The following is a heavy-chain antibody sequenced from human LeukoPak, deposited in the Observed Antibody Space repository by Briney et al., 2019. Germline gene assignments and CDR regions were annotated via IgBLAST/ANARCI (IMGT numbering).Heavy chain of an antibody. Sequence: SETLSLTCTVSGGSMSSYYWSWIRQPPGKGLEWIGYMYYSGSINYNPSLKSRVTISVDTSKSQFSLRLSSVTAADTAVYYCARLRYLGYCSSTSCYPWGQGTLVTVSS. D-gene: IGHD2-2*01. CDR1: GGSMSSYY. V-gene: IGHV4-59*01. J-gene: IGHJ5*02. CDR2: MYYSGSI. CDR3: ARLRYLGYCSSTSCYP.